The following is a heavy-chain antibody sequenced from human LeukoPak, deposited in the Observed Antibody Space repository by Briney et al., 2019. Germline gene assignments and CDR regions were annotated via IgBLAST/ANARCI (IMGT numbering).Heavy chain of an antibody. CDR1: GFILSGFD. CDR3: SSGFYYDDYGMDV. Sequence: GGSLKLSCAASGFILSGFDVHWVRQASGTGLEWVGRIKTGTEDYATEYAASVKGRFTVSRDDSENTAYLQMNRLKDEDAAVYYCSSGFYYDDYGMDVWGQGTTVTVSS. CDR2: IKTGTEDYAT. J-gene: IGHJ6*02. D-gene: IGHD3-10*01. V-gene: IGHV3-73*01.